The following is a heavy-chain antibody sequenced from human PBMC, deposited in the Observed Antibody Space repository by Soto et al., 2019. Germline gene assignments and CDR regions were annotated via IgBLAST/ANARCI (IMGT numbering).Heavy chain of an antibody. V-gene: IGHV3-30*18. J-gene: IGHJ5*02. D-gene: IGHD3-10*02. CDR1: GFTFSSYG. CDR3: AKDGYMIGDMLGEFWFDP. Sequence: GGSLRLSCAASGFTFSSYGMHWVRQAPGKGLEWVAVISYDGSNKYYADSVKGRFTISRDNSKNTLYLQMNSLRAEDTAVYYCAKDGYMIGDMLGEFWFDPWGQGTLVTVSS. CDR2: ISYDGSNK.